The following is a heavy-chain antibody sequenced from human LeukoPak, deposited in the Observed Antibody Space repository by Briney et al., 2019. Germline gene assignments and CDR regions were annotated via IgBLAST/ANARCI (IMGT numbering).Heavy chain of an antibody. J-gene: IGHJ4*02. V-gene: IGHV5-51*01. CDR2: IYPGDSDT. Sequence: GESLKISCKGSGYSFTSYWIGWVRQMPGKGLEWMGIIYPGDSDTRYSPSFQGQVTISADKSISTAYLQWSSLKASDTAMYYCARLRGYYYDSSGSLDYWGQGTLVTVSS. CDR3: ARLRGYYYDSSGSLDY. CDR1: GYSFTSYW. D-gene: IGHD3-22*01.